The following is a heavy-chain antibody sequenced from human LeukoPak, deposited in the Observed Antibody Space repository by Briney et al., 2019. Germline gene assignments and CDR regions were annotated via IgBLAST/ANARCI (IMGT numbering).Heavy chain of an antibody. J-gene: IGHJ4*02. CDR1: GFTFSDYY. CDR3: ARDRYYYDSSGYYSFEY. Sequence: KPGGSLRLSCAASGFTFSDYYMSWIRQAPGKGLEWVSYISSSGSTIYYADSVEGRFTISSDNAKNSLCLQMNSLRAEDTAVYYCARDRYYYDSSGYYSFEYWGQGTLVTVSS. V-gene: IGHV3-11*01. CDR2: ISSSGSTI. D-gene: IGHD3-22*01.